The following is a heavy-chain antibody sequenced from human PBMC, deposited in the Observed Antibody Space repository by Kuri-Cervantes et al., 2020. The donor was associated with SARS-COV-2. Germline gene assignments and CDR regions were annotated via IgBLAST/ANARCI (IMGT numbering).Heavy chain of an antibody. CDR1: GFTFSSYA. V-gene: IGHV3-30-3*01. D-gene: IGHD7-27*01. Sequence: GGSLRLSCAASGFTFSSYAMHWVRQAPGKGLEWVAVISYDGSNKYYADSVKGRFTISRDNAKNSLYLQMNSLRAEDTAVYYCARDLRLGKSLDYWGQGTLVTVSS. J-gene: IGHJ4*02. CDR2: ISYDGSNK. CDR3: ARDLRLGKSLDY.